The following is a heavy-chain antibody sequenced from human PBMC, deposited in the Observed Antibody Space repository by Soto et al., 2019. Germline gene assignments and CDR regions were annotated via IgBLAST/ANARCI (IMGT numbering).Heavy chain of an antibody. Sequence: QMQLVQSGAEVKKPGSSVKISCKASGGTFGNLGISWLRQAPAQGLEWMGGTIPIFDTPHYAEKFRDRVTTTADATTTAYLELTSLTSADTATYYCARDREDGSGTKYKWFDSWGQGTLVTVSS. V-gene: IGHV1-69*01. CDR1: GGTFGNLG. J-gene: IGHJ5*01. CDR3: ARDREDGSGTKYKWFDS. D-gene: IGHD3-10*01. CDR2: TIPIFDTP.